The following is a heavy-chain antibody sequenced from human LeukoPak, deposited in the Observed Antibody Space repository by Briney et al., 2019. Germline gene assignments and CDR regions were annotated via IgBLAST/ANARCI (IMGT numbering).Heavy chain of an antibody. CDR1: GFTFSSYA. CDR2: ISYDGSNK. Sequence: PGGSLRLSCAASGFTFSSYAMHWVRQAPGKGLEWVAVISYDGSNKYYADSVKGRFTISRDNSKNTLYLQMNSLRAEDTAVYYCARGGEGRDYYDSSGMGYWGQGTLVTVSS. CDR3: ARGGEGRDYYDSSGMGY. V-gene: IGHV3-30-3*01. D-gene: IGHD3-22*01. J-gene: IGHJ4*02.